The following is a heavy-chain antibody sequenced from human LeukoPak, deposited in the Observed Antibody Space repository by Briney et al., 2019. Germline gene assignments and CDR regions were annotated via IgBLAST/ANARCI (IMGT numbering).Heavy chain of an antibody. CDR2: IYYSGST. Sequence: SETLSLTCTVSGGSISSSSYYWGWIRQPPGKGLEWIGSIYYSGSTYYNPSLKSRVTISVDTSKNQFSLKLSSVTAADTAVYYCARDQPQRYSSSTAFDYWGQGTLVTVSS. J-gene: IGHJ4*02. V-gene: IGHV4-39*07. D-gene: IGHD6-6*01. CDR1: GGSISSSSYY. CDR3: ARDQPQRYSSSTAFDY.